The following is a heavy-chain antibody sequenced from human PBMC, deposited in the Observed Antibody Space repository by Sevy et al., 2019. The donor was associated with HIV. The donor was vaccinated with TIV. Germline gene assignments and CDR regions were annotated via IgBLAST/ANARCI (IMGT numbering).Heavy chain of an antibody. CDR1: GYTFTSYV. Sequence: ASVKVSCKASGYTFTSYVMHWVRQAPGQRLQWMGWINTGNGDTKYSEKLQGRVTITRDTSAGTAYMELSSLRFEDTAVYYCARDRGGSGDFDYWGQGTLVTVSS. CDR2: INTGNGDT. D-gene: IGHD3-16*01. J-gene: IGHJ4*02. V-gene: IGHV1-3*04. CDR3: ARDRGGSGDFDY.